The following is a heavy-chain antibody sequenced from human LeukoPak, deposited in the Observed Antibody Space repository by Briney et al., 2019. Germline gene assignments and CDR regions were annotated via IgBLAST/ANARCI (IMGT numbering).Heavy chain of an antibody. CDR1: GFTYTDYS. J-gene: IGHJ5*02. CDR2: ISGSGGST. D-gene: IGHD3-10*01. Sequence: PGGSLRLSCSASGFTYTDYSMSWVRQVPGKGLEWVSAISGSGGSTYYADSVKGRFTISRDSSKNTLYLQMNSLRAEDTAVYYCAKDWARITMVRGVIITPFDPWGQGTLVTVSS. CDR3: AKDWARITMVRGVIITPFDP. V-gene: IGHV3-23*01.